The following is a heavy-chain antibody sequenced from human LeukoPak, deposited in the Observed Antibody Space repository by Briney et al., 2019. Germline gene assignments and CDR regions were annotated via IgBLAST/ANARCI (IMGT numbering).Heavy chain of an antibody. D-gene: IGHD6-6*01. CDR1: GFTFTNYW. V-gene: IGHV3-7*01. J-gene: IGHJ4*02. CDR2: IKQDGSVK. Sequence: GRSLRLSCAASGFTFTNYWMSWVRQAPGRGLEWVANIKQDGSVKYYVDSVKGRFTISRDNAKNSLFLQMNSLRAEDSAFYYCARIGYSSSSFDYWGQGILVTASS. CDR3: ARIGYSSSSFDY.